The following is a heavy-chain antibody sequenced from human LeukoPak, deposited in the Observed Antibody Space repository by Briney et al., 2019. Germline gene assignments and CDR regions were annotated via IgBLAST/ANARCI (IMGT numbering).Heavy chain of an antibody. CDR1: GYTFTSYD. Sequence: ASVKVSCKASGYTFTSYDINWVRQATGQGLEWMGWMNPNSGNTGYAQKFQGRVTMTRNTSISTAYMELSSLRSEDTAVYYCARVPYYDFWSGYYTGYYYYMDVWGKGTTVTVSS. CDR3: ARVPYYDFWSGYYTGYYYYMDV. J-gene: IGHJ6*03. CDR2: MNPNSGNT. V-gene: IGHV1-8*01. D-gene: IGHD3-3*01.